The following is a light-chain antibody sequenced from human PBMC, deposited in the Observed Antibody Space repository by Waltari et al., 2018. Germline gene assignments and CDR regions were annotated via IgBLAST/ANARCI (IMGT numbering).Light chain of an antibody. V-gene: IGLV2-14*03. J-gene: IGLJ1*01. Sequence: QSALTKPASVSGSPGQTITSSCTGTSREIGIYKYDYWYKQHPGKAPKFMIYDVSKRPAGVSNRFSGSKSGNTASLTISCLQAEDEADYYCSSYTSSTTALFGTGTRVTVL. CDR1: SREIGIYKY. CDR2: DVS. CDR3: SSYTSSTTAL.